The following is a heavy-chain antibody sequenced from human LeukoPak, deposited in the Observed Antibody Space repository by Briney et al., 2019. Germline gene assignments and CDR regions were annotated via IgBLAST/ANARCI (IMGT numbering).Heavy chain of an antibody. Sequence: GGSLRLSCAASDFTFSSYWMSWVRQAPGKGLEWVANINQDGSDKRYMDSVRGRFTISRDNAKNSLSLHMDSLRAEDTAAYYCARVGYNWDDDGVDYWGQGTLVTVSS. D-gene: IGHD1-1*01. V-gene: IGHV3-7*01. J-gene: IGHJ4*02. CDR3: ARVGYNWDDDGVDY. CDR2: INQDGSDK. CDR1: DFTFSSYW.